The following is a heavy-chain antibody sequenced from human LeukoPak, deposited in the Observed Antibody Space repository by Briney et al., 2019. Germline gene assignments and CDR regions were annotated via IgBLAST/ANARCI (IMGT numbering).Heavy chain of an antibody. CDR1: GFVFTAHW. Sequence: ASVKVSCKASGFVFTAHWMHWVRQAPGQGHEWMGVINPSGDFTMYTQKLQGRVTMTRDTSTSTVYMELSSLGSEDTAVYYCARDGRGMDVWGQGTTVTVSS. V-gene: IGHV1-46*04. CDR3: ARDGRGMDV. CDR2: INPSGDFT. J-gene: IGHJ6*02.